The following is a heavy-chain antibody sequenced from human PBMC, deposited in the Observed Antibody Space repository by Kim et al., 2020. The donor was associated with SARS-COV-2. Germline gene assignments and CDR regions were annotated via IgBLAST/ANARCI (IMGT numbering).Heavy chain of an antibody. Sequence: GGSLRLSCAASGFTFSSYAMHWVRQAPGKGLEWVAVISYDGSNKYYADSVKGRFTISRDNSKNTLYLQMNSLRAEDTAVYYCASLRGFGEYTGDAFDIWGQGTMVTVSS. V-gene: IGHV3-30*04. CDR3: ASLRGFGEYTGDAFDI. CDR1: GFTFSSYA. J-gene: IGHJ3*02. D-gene: IGHD3-10*01. CDR2: ISYDGSNK.